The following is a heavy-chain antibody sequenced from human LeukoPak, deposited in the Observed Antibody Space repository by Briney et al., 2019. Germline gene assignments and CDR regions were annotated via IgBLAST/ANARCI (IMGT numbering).Heavy chain of an antibody. CDR3: ARGTRYCSGGSCYSGHYFDY. V-gene: IGHV4-59*01. D-gene: IGHD2-15*01. CDR2: IYYSGST. J-gene: IGHJ4*02. CDR1: GGSISSYY. Sequence: SETLSLTCTVSGGSISSYYWSWIRQPPGKGLEWIGYIYYSGSTNYNPSLKSRVTISVDTSRNQFSLKLSSVPAADTAVYYCARGTRYCSGGSCYSGHYFDYWGQGTLVTVSS.